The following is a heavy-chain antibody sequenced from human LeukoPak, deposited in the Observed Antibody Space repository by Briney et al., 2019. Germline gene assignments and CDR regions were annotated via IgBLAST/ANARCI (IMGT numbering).Heavy chain of an antibody. CDR2: ISGSGGST. J-gene: IGHJ4*02. V-gene: IGHV3-23*01. CDR3: AKDGIVVVPAAFDY. Sequence: PGGALRLSCAASGFTFSSYAMSWVRQAPGKGLEWGSAISGSGGSTYYADSVKGRFPISRDNSKNTLYLQMNSLRAEDTAVYYCAKDGIVVVPAAFDYWGQGTLVTVSS. D-gene: IGHD2-2*01. CDR1: GFTFSSYA.